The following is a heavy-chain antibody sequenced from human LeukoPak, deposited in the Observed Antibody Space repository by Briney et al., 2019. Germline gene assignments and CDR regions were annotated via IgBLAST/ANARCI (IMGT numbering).Heavy chain of an antibody. CDR2: IYYSGST. CDR3: ATYSSSSLDFDY. J-gene: IGHJ4*02. CDR1: GGSISSHY. D-gene: IGHD6-6*01. Sequence: SETLSLTCTVSGGSISSHYWSWIRQPPGKGLEWIGYIYYSGSTYYNPSLKSRVTISVDTSKNQFSLKLSSVTAADTAVYYCATYSSSSLDFDYWGQGTLVTVSS. V-gene: IGHV4-59*06.